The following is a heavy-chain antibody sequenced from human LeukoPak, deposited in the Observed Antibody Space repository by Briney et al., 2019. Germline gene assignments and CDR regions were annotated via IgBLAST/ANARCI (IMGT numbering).Heavy chain of an antibody. V-gene: IGHV3-7*04. Sequence: PGGSLRLSCAASGFIFSSYWMSWDRQAPGKGLEWVANIKQDGSEKYYVDSVKGRFTISRDNAKNSLYLQINSLRAEDTAVYYCARGVIGDNWGQGTLVTVSS. CDR1: GFIFSSYW. CDR3: ARGVIGDN. D-gene: IGHD2-21*01. CDR2: IKQDGSEK. J-gene: IGHJ4*02.